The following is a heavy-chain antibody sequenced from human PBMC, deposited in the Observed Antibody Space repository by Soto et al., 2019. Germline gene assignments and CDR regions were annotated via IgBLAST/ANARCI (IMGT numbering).Heavy chain of an antibody. V-gene: IGHV4-59*13. Sequence: ASETLSPPCTVCGASMIAYYWNWIRQPPGKGLRLIVYTYYSGSTTYDPALNRRGTISVYSYKNQSSLKLESVTLTDTAVSYCSTVRATAGNSYFDYWGPGTLVTVSS. CDR1: GASMIAYY. CDR2: TYYSGST. D-gene: IGHD6-13*01. CDR3: STVRATAGNSYFDY. J-gene: IGHJ4*02.